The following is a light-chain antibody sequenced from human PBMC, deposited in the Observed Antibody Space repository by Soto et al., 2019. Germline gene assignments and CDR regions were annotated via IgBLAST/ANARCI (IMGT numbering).Light chain of an antibody. J-gene: IGLJ1*01. CDR3: CSFTSSNTHV. Sequence: QSALTQPASVSASPGQSITISCIGSYSDVGGYKHVAWYQQYPGKAPKLILFEVNKRPSGVSGRFSGSKSGNTASLTISGLQAEDEADYYCCSFTSSNTHVFGTGTKLTVL. CDR2: EVN. V-gene: IGLV2-14*01. CDR1: YSDVGGYKH.